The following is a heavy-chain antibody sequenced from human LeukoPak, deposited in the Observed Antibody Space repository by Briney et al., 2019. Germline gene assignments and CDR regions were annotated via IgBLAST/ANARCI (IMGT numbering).Heavy chain of an antibody. Sequence: SVKVSCKASGGTFSSYTISWVRQAPGQGLEWMGRINPILGIANYAQKFQGRVTITADKSTSTAYMELSSLRSEDTAVYYCARERCSSTSCYRPYYYMDVWGKGTTVTVSS. CDR2: INPILGIA. D-gene: IGHD2-2*02. V-gene: IGHV1-69*04. J-gene: IGHJ6*03. CDR1: GGTFSSYT. CDR3: ARERCSSTSCYRPYYYMDV.